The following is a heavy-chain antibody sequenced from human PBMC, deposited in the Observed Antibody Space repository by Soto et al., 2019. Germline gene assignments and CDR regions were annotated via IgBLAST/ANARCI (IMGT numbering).Heavy chain of an antibody. J-gene: IGHJ5*02. D-gene: IGHD6-13*01. Sequence: PGESLKISCKGSGYSFTSYWISWVRQMPGKGLEWMGRIDPSDSYTNYSPSFQGHVTISADKSISTAYLQWSSLKASDTAMYYCARQVQQLVQRGVWFDPWGRGTLVTVSS. CDR2: IDPSDSYT. CDR3: ARQVQQLVQRGVWFDP. CDR1: GYSFTSYW. V-gene: IGHV5-10-1*01.